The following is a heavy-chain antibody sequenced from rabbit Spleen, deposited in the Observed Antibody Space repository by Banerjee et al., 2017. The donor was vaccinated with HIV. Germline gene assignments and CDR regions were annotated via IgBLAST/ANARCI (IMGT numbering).Heavy chain of an antibody. J-gene: IGHJ4*01. Sequence: QQQLVESGGGLVKPGASLTLTCKASGFSFGDRDVMCWVRQAPGKGLEWIACINIVTGKSVYASWAKGRFTMSRTSSTTVTLQMTSLTAADTATYFCARDSGTYDYIDVYFNLWGPGTLVTVS. CDR1: GFSFGDRDV. CDR2: INIVTGKS. V-gene: IGHV1S45*01. D-gene: IGHD6-1*01. CDR3: ARDSGTYDYIDVYFNL.